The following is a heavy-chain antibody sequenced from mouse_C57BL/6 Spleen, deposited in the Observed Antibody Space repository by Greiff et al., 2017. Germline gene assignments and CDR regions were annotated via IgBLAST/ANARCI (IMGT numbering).Heavy chain of an antibody. Sequence: QLQQPGAELVKPGASVKMSCKASGYTFTSYWITWVKQRPGQGLEWIGDIYPGSGSTNYNEKFKSKATLTVDTSSSTAYMQLSSLTSEDSAVYYCARGYYGSSHYWYFDVWGTGTTVTVSS. V-gene: IGHV1-55*01. J-gene: IGHJ1*03. CDR2: IYPGSGST. CDR3: ARGYYGSSHYWYFDV. CDR1: GYTFTSYW. D-gene: IGHD1-1*01.